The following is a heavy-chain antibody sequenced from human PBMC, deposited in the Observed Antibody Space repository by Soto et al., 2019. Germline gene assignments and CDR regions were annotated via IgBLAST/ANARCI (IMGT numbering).Heavy chain of an antibody. Sequence: QVQLVQSGAEVKKPGASVKVSCKASGYTFTSYAMHWVRQAPGQRLEWMGWINAGNGNTKYSQKFQGRVTITRDTSASTAYIELSSLRSEDTAVYSCARSIVVVTSFDYWGQGTLFTVSS. V-gene: IGHV1-3*01. D-gene: IGHD3-22*01. J-gene: IGHJ4*02. CDR3: ARSIVVVTSFDY. CDR2: INAGNGNT. CDR1: GYTFTSYA.